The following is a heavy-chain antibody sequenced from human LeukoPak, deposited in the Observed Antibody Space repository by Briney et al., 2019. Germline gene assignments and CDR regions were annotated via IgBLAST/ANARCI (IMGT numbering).Heavy chain of an antibody. J-gene: IGHJ4*02. D-gene: IGHD6-13*01. CDR3: AKDAAGPEY. V-gene: IGHV3-23*01. CDR1: GFTVSSNY. Sequence: PGGSLRLSCAASGFTVSSNYMSWVRQAAGKGLEWLSHISASGSNTDYADSVKGRFTISRDNSKNTLFLQMNSLRAEDTAVYYCAKDAAGPEYWGQGTLVTVSS. CDR2: ISASGSNT.